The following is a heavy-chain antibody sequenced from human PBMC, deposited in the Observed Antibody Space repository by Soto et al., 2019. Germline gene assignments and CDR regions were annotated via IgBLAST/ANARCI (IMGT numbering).Heavy chain of an antibody. V-gene: IGHV4-39*01. CDR2: IYYTGST. CDR1: GGSISSNTYY. J-gene: IGHJ6*02. CDR3: ARRPYSSSWSPPDGMDV. D-gene: IGHD6-13*01. Sequence: SETLSLTCTVSGGSISSNTYYWGWIRQPPGKGLEWIGSIYYTGSTYYSASLKSRVTISVDTSKNQFSLRLNSVTAADTATYHCARRPYSSSWSPPDGMDVWGQGTTVTVSS.